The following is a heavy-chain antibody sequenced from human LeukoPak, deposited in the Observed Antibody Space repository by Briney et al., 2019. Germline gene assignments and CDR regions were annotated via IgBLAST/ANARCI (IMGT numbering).Heavy chain of an antibody. CDR2: ISYDGSNK. CDR1: GFTFSSYA. CDR3: ASAAATMTNLRLVDY. J-gene: IGHJ4*02. Sequence: PGGSLRLSCAASGFTFSSYAMHWVRQAPGKGLEWVAVISYDGSNKYYADSVKGRFTISRDNSMNTLYLQMNSLNTEDTAVYYCASAAATMTNLRLVDYWGQGTLVTVSS. D-gene: IGHD4-17*01. V-gene: IGHV3-30-3*01.